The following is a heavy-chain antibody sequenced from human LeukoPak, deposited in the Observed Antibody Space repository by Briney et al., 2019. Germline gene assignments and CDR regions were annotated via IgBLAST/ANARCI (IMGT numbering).Heavy chain of an antibody. Sequence: PSETLSLTCTVSGGSISSSSYYWGWIRQPPGKGLEWIGIIYYSGSTYYNPSLKRRVTISVDTSKNQFSLKLISVTAADTAVYYCAREGESAMVRGVIINLPFDYWGQGTLVTVSS. J-gene: IGHJ4*02. CDR2: IYYSGST. D-gene: IGHD3-10*01. CDR3: AREGESAMVRGVIINLPFDY. CDR1: GGSISSSSYY. V-gene: IGHV4-39*07.